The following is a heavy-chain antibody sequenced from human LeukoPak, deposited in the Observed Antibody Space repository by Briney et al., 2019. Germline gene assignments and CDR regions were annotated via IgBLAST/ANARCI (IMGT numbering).Heavy chain of an antibody. V-gene: IGHV3-23*01. J-gene: IGHJ3*01. CDR3: TKESGNAYSGYEGLGAFRV. D-gene: IGHD5-12*01. CDR2: ISGGGLNT. CDR1: GFTFSSYA. Sequence: TGGSLRLSCAASGFTFSSYAMSWVRQAPGKGLEWVSGISGGGLNTYYADSVKGRFTICRDKSKKTLYLQMSSLRAEDTAVYYCTKESGNAYSGYEGLGAFRVWGQGTMVTVSS.